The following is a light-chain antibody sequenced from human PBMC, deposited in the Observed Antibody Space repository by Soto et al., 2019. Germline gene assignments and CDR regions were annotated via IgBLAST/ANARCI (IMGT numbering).Light chain of an antibody. CDR3: QKYGSSPLN. J-gene: IGKJ4*01. Sequence: EIVLTHPPATLSFSPLEIANLSCRASQSVSSYLAWYQQKPGQAPRLLIYGASTRATGIPDRFSGRGSGTDFTLTISRLEPEDFVVYYCQKYGSSPLNFGGGTKVDIK. V-gene: IGKV3-20*01. CDR1: QSVSSY. CDR2: GAS.